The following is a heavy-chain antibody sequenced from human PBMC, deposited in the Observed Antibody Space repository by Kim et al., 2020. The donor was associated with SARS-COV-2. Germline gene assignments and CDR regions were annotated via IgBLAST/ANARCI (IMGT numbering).Heavy chain of an antibody. CDR1: GFTFTTYA. CDR2: IEKNGEKI. D-gene: IGHD6-19*01. J-gene: IGHJ4*02. Sequence: GGSLRLSCAASGFTFTTYAMDWVRQAPGKGLEWLAYIEKNGEKIYYSDSVKGRFSISRDNAKNSLNLHMTSLRDEDTAIYYCARETHITVGVNYFDSWGQGILVSVSS. V-gene: IGHV3-48*02. CDR3: ARETHITVGVNYFDS.